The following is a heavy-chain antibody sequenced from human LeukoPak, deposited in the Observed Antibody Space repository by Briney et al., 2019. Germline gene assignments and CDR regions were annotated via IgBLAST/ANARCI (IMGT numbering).Heavy chain of an antibody. V-gene: IGHV4-39*07. J-gene: IGHJ4*02. CDR1: GGSISSSSYY. Sequence: PSETLSLTCTVSGGSISSSSYYWGWIRQPPGKGLEWIGSIYYSGSTYYNPSLKSRVTISVDTSKSQFSLKLSSVTAADTAVYYCATTTIRLGYWGQGTLVTVSS. CDR3: ATTTIRLGY. D-gene: IGHD1-26*01. CDR2: IYYSGST.